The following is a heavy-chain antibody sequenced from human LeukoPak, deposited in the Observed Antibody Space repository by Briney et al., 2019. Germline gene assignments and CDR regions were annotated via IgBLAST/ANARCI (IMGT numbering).Heavy chain of an antibody. CDR1: GFTFSSYW. CDR2: IKQDGSEK. CDR3: ARVVYYDSSGYYYGPSFDY. Sequence: GGSLRLSCAASGFTFSSYWMSWVRQAPGKGLEWVANIKQDGSEKYYVDSVKGRFTISRDNAKNSLYLQMNSLRAEDTAVYYCARVVYYDSSGYYYGPSFDYWGQGTLVTVSS. J-gene: IGHJ4*02. V-gene: IGHV3-7*01. D-gene: IGHD3-22*01.